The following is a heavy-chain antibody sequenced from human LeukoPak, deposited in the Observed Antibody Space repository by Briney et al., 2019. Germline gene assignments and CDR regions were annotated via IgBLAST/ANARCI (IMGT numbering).Heavy chain of an antibody. V-gene: IGHV1-46*01. CDR2: INPSGGST. D-gene: IGHD2-2*01. J-gene: IGHJ4*02. CDR1: GYTYTSYY. CDR3: AREDVVPAATFDY. Sequence: GASVKVSCKASGYTYTSYYMHWVRQAPGQGLEWMGIINPSGGSTSYAQKFQGRVTMTRDMSTSTVYMELSSLRSEDTAVYYCAREDVVPAATFDYWGQGTLVTVSS.